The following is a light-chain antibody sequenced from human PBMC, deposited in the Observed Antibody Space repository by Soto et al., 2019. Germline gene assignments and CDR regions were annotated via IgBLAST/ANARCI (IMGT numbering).Light chain of an antibody. Sequence: QSVLTQPPSVSGAPGQRVTISCTGSSSNIGAGYDVHWYQQLPGTAPKLLIYNNNNRPSGVPDRFSGSKSVTSASLAITGLQADDEADYYCQSYDSSLSGVVSGGGTKVTVL. V-gene: IGLV1-40*01. CDR1: SSNIGAGYD. CDR2: NNN. CDR3: QSYDSSLSGVV. J-gene: IGLJ2*01.